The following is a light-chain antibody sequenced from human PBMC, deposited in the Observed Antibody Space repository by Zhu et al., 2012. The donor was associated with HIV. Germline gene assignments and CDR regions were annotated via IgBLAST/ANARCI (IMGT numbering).Light chain of an antibody. V-gene: IGKV3-15*01. CDR2: GAS. Sequence: EIVMTQSPATLSVSPGERATLSCRASQSVSSRVAWYRQKPGQPPRLLIYGASARATGIPARFSGSGSGTEFTLTISSVQSEDFAVYYCQHYDDWPLYSFGQGTK. J-gene: IGKJ2*03. CDR1: QSVSSR. CDR3: QHYDDWPLYS.